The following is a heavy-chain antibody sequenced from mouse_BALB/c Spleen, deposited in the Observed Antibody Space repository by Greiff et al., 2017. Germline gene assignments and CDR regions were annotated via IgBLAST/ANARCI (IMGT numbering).Heavy chain of an antibody. D-gene: IGHD2-4*01. J-gene: IGHJ4*01. CDR3: ARVEITDYYAMDY. CDR2: IDPSDSET. Sequence: VQLQQSGPQLVRPGASVKISCKASGYSFTSYWMHWVQQSPGQGLEWIGMIDPSDSETRLNQKFKDKATLTVDKSSSTAYMQLSSPTSEDSAVYYCARVEITDYYAMDYWGQGTSVTVSS. V-gene: IGHV1S127*01. CDR1: GYSFTSYW.